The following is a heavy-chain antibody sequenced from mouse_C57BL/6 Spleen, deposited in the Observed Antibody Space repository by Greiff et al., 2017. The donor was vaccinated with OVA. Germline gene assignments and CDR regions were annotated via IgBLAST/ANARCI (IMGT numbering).Heavy chain of an antibody. D-gene: IGHD1-1*01. J-gene: IGHJ1*03. CDR2: IHPNSGST. V-gene: IGHV1-64*01. CDR3: ARSITTVVPHWYFDV. Sequence: QVQLQQPGAELVKPGASVKLSCKASGYTFTSYWMHWVKQRPGQGLEWIGMIHPNSGSTNYNEKFKSKATLTVDTSSSTAYMQLSSLTSEDSAVYDCARSITTVVPHWYFDVWGTGTTVTVSS. CDR1: GYTFTSYW.